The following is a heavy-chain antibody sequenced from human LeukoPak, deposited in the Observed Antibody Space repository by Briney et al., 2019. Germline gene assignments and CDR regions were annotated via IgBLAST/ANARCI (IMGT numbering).Heavy chain of an antibody. J-gene: IGHJ4*02. CDR1: GFTFSSYA. CDR3: AKDRSITISEVGAGIDY. Sequence: SGGSLRLSCAASGFTFSSYAMSWVRQAPGKGLEWVSAISGSGGSTYYADSVKGRFTISRDNSKNTLYLQMNSLRAEDTAVYYCAKDRSITISEVGAGIDYWGQGTLVTVSS. D-gene: IGHD3-9*01. V-gene: IGHV3-23*01. CDR2: ISGSGGST.